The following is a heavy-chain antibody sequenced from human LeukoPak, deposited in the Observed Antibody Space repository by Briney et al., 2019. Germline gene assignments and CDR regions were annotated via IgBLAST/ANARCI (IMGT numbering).Heavy chain of an antibody. D-gene: IGHD2-21*01. Sequence: PGGSLRLSCAASAFTVSGNYMSWVRQARGKGLEWVSAIYSAGNTYYADSVKGRFTISRDNSKNTLYLQMNSLRAEDTPVYYCASSYCGGTLCYDHYWGHGTLVTVSS. V-gene: IGHV3-53*01. CDR2: IYSAGNT. J-gene: IGHJ4*01. CDR3: ASSYCGGTLCYDHY. CDR1: AFTVSGNY.